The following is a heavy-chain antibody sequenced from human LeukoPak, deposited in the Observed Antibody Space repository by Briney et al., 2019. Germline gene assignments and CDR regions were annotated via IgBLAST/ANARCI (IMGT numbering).Heavy chain of an antibody. Sequence: KPSGTLSLTCTVSGGSISSGGYYWSWIRQPPGKGLEWIGYIYHSGSTYYNPSLKSRVTISVDRSKNQFSLKLSSVTAADTAVYYCARAVNTPFGSFDPWGQGTLVTVSS. D-gene: IGHD4-17*01. V-gene: IGHV4-30-2*01. CDR3: ARAVNTPFGSFDP. CDR1: GGSISSGGYY. J-gene: IGHJ5*02. CDR2: IYHSGST.